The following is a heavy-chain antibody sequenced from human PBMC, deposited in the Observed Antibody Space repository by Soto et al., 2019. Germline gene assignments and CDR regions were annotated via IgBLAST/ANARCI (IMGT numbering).Heavy chain of an antibody. J-gene: IGHJ4*02. Sequence: EVQLVESGGGLVQPGGSLSFSGAGSEVTFSDYYIDWVRQAPGKGLEWVGRSRDKGNSYSTDYAASVKGRFTVSRDASKNSLYLQMNSLKTEDTALYYCTRSMPGTTSADYWGQGTVVTVSS. CDR1: EVTFSDYY. CDR3: TRSMPGTTSADY. V-gene: IGHV3-72*01. CDR2: SRDKGNSYST. D-gene: IGHD1-7*01.